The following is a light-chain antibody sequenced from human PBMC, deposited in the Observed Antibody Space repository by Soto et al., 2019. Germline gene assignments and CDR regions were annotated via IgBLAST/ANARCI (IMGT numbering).Light chain of an antibody. V-gene: IGKV3-20*01. Sequence: EIVLTQSPDALSLSPGERVSLSCRASRPVVRQYIAWYHQKPGQAPRLLVYGATTRATGIPDRFSGSGSGSDFTLIISRLEPEDFAVYFCQQYGVSPQSFGPGTKVDIK. J-gene: IGKJ3*01. CDR3: QQYGVSPQS. CDR1: RPVVRQY. CDR2: GAT.